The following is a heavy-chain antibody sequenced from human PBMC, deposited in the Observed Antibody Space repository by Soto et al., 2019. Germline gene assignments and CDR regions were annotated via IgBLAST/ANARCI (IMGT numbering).Heavy chain of an antibody. J-gene: IGHJ4*02. D-gene: IGHD2-15*01. CDR3: AHRPSYCSGGSCYSGFDY. CDR1: GFSLSTSGVG. V-gene: IGHV2-5*02. Sequence: QLTLKESGPTLVKPTQTLTLTCTFSGFSLSTSGVGVGWIRQPPGKALEWLALIYWDDDKRYSPSLKSRLTITKDTSKNQGVLTMTNMDPVDTATYYCAHRPSYCSGGSCYSGFDYWGQGTLVTVSS. CDR2: IYWDDDK.